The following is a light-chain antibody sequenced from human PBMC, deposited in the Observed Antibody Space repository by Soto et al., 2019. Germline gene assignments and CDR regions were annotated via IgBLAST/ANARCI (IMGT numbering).Light chain of an antibody. CDR1: QSITSNF. V-gene: IGKV3-20*01. CDR2: HAS. J-gene: IGKJ2*01. Sequence: ENVLTQSPGTLSLSPGERATLSCRASQSITSNFLAWYQQKVGQAPRLLIYHASSRAAGIPDRFSGSASGTDFTLTISRLEPDDFAVYYCQQYGSSPTFGQGTKVEIK. CDR3: QQYGSSPT.